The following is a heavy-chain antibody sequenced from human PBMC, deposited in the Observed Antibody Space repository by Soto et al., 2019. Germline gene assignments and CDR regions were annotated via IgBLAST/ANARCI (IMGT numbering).Heavy chain of an antibody. CDR3: AKGIVYYYDSSGYFAY. J-gene: IGHJ4*02. Sequence: GGSLRLSCAASGFTFRSYAMSWVRQAPGKGLEWVSAISGSGGSTYYADSVKGRFTISRDNSKNTLYLQMNSLRAEDTAVYYCAKGIVYYYDSSGYFAYWGQGTLVTVS. D-gene: IGHD3-22*01. CDR2: ISGSGGST. CDR1: GFTFRSYA. V-gene: IGHV3-23*01.